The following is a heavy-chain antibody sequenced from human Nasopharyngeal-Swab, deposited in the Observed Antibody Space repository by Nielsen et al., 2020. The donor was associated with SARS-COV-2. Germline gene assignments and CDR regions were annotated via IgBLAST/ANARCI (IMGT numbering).Heavy chain of an antibody. CDR1: GFTFSSYA. V-gene: IGHV3-30-3*01. CDR2: ISYDGSIK. J-gene: IGHJ4*02. D-gene: IGHD5-12*01. Sequence: GGSLSLSCEASGFTFSSYAMHWVRQAPGKGLEWVAVISYDGSIKKSADSVEGRFTISRDNSKNTLYLQMNSLRTDDTAVYYCARGGSSGESSFDYWGQGTLVTVSA. CDR3: ARGGSSGESSFDY.